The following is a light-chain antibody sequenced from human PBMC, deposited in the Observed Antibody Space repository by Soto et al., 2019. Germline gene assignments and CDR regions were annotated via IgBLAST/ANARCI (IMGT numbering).Light chain of an antibody. V-gene: IGKV2-28*01. Sequence: DIVMTHSPLSLPVTPGEPASISCRSSQSLLHSAGYIYLDWYLQRPGQSPQLLICLGSNRASGVPDRFSGSGSGTHFTLTISRVEAEDFGVYYCMQALQTPWTFGQGTRVEVK. CDR3: MQALQTPWT. CDR1: QSLLHSAGYIY. J-gene: IGKJ1*01. CDR2: LGS.